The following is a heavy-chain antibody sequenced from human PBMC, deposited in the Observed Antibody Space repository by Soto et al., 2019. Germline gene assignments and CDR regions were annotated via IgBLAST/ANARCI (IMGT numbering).Heavy chain of an antibody. Sequence: ASETLSLTCAVYGGSFSGYYWSWIRQPPGKGLEWIGEINHSGSTNYNPSLKSRVTISVDTSKNQFSLKLSSVTAADTAVYYCARASYSSGWGIDYWGQGTLVTVSS. CDR2: INHSGST. V-gene: IGHV4-34*01. CDR1: GGSFSGYY. CDR3: ARASYSSGWGIDY. J-gene: IGHJ4*02. D-gene: IGHD6-19*01.